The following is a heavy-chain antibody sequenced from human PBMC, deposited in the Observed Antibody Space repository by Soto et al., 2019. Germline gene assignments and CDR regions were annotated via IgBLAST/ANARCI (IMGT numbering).Heavy chain of an antibody. CDR1: GFSFSDYS. CDR3: ARLPKGSVVTA. J-gene: IGHJ4*01. V-gene: IGHV3-48*02. CDR2: ISSSSDKT. Sequence: LVESGGALVYPGGSLRLSCIASGFSFSDYSMNWVRQATGKGLQWVSYISSSSDKTYYADSVKGRFTVSRDNAKNALFLEMKSLRDDDTATYYCARLPKGSVVTAWGQGTRVTVS. D-gene: IGHD2-21*02.